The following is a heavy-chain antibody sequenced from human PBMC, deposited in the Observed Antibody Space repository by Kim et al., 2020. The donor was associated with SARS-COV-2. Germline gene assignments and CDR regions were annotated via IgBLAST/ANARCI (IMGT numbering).Heavy chain of an antibody. J-gene: IGHJ4*02. CDR1: GGSISSPTYY. D-gene: IGHD2-21*02. V-gene: IGHV4-31*03. Sequence: SETLSLTCTVSGGSISSPTYYWSWIRQHPEKGLEWLGYIHYSGSAFYSPSLKSRATILVYTSKNQFSLRLTSVTAADTAVYYCEREYVTFDYWGQGTLVTVSS. CDR2: IHYSGSA. CDR3: EREYVTFDY.